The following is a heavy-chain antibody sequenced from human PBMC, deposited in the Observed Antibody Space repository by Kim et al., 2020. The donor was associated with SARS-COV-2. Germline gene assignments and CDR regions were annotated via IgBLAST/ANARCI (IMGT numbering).Heavy chain of an antibody. CDR2: VNNNNNP. V-gene: IGHV3-23*05. CDR1: GFTFSRRA. D-gene: IGHD6-19*01. J-gene: IGHJ4*02. CDR3: AKDHPSSGWPTFDS. Sequence: GGSLRLSCAASGFTFSRRAMSWVRQVPGKGLEWIASVNNNNNPYYADSVKGRFTVSRYITKDTLYLQMSSLRADDTALYYCAKDHPSSGWPTFDSWGQGT.